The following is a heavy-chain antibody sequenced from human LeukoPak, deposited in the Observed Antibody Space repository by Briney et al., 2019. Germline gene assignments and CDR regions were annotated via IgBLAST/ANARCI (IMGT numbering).Heavy chain of an antibody. CDR2: IYSNGWT. Sequence: SLQTLSLTCTVSGGSISTDLYYWTWIRQPAGKGLEWIGRIYSNGWTDYNPPLKSRVSISIDTSRNHFSLKMSLATAADTALYYCARGSGWNSFDPWGQGTLVTVSS. J-gene: IGHJ5*02. D-gene: IGHD6-19*01. CDR1: GGSISTDLYY. CDR3: ARGSGWNSFDP. V-gene: IGHV4-61*02.